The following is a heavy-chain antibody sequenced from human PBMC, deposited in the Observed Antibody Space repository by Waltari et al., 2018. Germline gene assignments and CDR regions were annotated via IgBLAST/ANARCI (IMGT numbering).Heavy chain of an antibody. D-gene: IGHD2-15*01. V-gene: IGHV1-24*01. Sequence: QVQLVQSGAEVKKPGASVKVSCKVSGYTLTELSMHWVRQAPGKGLEWMGGFDPEDGETIYAQKFQGRVTMTEDTSTDTAYMELSSLRSEDTAVYYCATGGGYCSGGSCYGRRLFDYWGQGTLVTVSS. J-gene: IGHJ4*02. CDR3: ATGGGYCSGGSCYGRRLFDY. CDR2: FDPEDGET. CDR1: GYTLTELS.